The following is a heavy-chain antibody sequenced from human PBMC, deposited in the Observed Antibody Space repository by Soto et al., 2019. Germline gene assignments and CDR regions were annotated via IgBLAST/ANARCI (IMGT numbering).Heavy chain of an antibody. J-gene: IGHJ4*02. CDR3: AKESLWVNKYCSGDNCYSGLYLDD. CDR2: MSSEGRNK. D-gene: IGHD2-15*01. CDR1: GFTLNNYD. V-gene: IGHV3-30*18. Sequence: QVQLVESGGGVVQPGRSLRLSCAASGFTLNNYDIHWVRQAPGKGLEWVAVMSSEGRNKYHADSVKGRFTISRDTSKNTLYLQMNSLREDDTATYYCAKESLWVNKYCSGDNCYSGLYLDDWGQGALVTVSS.